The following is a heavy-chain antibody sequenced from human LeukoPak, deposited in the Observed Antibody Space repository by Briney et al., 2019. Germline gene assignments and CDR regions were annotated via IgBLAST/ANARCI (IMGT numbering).Heavy chain of an antibody. V-gene: IGHV3-21*01. Sequence: GGSLRLSCAGSGFTFSSYSMNWVRQAPGKGLEWVSSIYARNTYIYYTDSLKGRFTISRGDAKNSLYLQMNSLRAEDTAVYYCARVSRIAYSSSWSLDFWGQGTLVTVSS. J-gene: IGHJ4*02. D-gene: IGHD6-13*01. CDR1: GFTFSSYS. CDR3: ARVSRIAYSSSWSLDF. CDR2: IYARNTYI.